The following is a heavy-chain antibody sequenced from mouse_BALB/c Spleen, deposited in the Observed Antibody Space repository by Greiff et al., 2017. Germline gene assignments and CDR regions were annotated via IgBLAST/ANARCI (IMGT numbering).Heavy chain of an antibody. CDR3: ARDQDGPWYFDV. CDR2: ISSGGSYT. V-gene: IGHV5-9-4*01. D-gene: IGHD2-3*01. J-gene: IGHJ1*01. CDR1: GFTFSSYA. Sequence: EVQGVESGGGLVKPGGSLKLSCAASGFTFSSYAMSWVRQSPEKRLEWVAEISSGGSYTYYPDTVTGRFTISRDNAKNTLYLEMSSLRSEDTAMYYCARDQDGPWYFDVWGAGTTVTVSS.